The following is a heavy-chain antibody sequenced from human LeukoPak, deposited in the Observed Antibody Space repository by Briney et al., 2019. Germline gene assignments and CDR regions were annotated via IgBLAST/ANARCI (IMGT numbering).Heavy chain of an antibody. J-gene: IGHJ4*02. CDR2: IKQDGSKK. CDR3: ARDTHDSSGYPYYFDY. CDR1: GFPFSSYW. D-gene: IGHD3-22*01. V-gene: IGHV3-7*01. Sequence: GFLRLSCVASGFPFSSYWMTWVRQAPGKGLEWVANIKQDGSKKSYVDSVKGRFTISRDNAKNSLYLQMNSLRAEDTAVYYCARDTHDSSGYPYYFDYWGQGTLVTVSS.